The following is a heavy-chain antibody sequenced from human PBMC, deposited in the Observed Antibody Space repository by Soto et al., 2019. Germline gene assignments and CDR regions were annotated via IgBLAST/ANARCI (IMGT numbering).Heavy chain of an antibody. D-gene: IGHD3-10*01. Sequence: QVQLEQWGAGLLKPSETLSLTCNVNGGSFSDYYWTWIRQSPGKGLEWIGEITQSGSTKYTPSLKSRVTRSVDTPKKQFSLNMTSVTAADTAVYYCAGLRAYYWYIDVWGKGTTVTVSS. CDR3: AGLRAYYWYIDV. CDR2: ITQSGST. V-gene: IGHV4-34*01. CDR1: GGSFSDYY. J-gene: IGHJ6*03.